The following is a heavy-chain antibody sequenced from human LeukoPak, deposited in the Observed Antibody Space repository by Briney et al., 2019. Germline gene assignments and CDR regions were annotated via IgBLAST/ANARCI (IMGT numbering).Heavy chain of an antibody. Sequence: ASVKVSCKASGYTFTGYYMHWVRQAPGQGLEWMGRINPNSGGTNYAQKFQGRVTMTRDTSISTAYMELSRLRSDDTAVYYCARALMTTVPTNAFDIWGQGTMVTVSS. CDR2: INPNSGGT. D-gene: IGHD4-17*01. J-gene: IGHJ3*02. CDR3: ARALMTTVPTNAFDI. V-gene: IGHV1-2*06. CDR1: GYTFTGYY.